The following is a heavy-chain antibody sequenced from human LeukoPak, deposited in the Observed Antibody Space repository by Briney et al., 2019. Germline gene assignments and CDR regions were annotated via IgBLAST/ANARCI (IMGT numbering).Heavy chain of an antibody. Sequence: PGRSLRLSCAASGFTFSNYDMYWVRQAPGKGLEWVAFIDYDGTVKYYEDSVKGRFTISRDNSKHTVYLQMNSLRTEDTAIYYCARKFVDYWGQGTLVTVSS. D-gene: IGHD2-21*01. CDR1: GFTFSNYD. CDR2: IDYDGTVK. J-gene: IGHJ4*02. CDR3: ARKFVDY. V-gene: IGHV3-30*03.